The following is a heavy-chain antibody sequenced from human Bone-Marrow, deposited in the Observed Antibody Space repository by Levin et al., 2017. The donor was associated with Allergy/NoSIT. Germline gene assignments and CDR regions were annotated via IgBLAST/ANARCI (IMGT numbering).Heavy chain of an antibody. CDR2: IWYDGSNK. CDR1: GFTFSSYG. CDR3: ARDLHSSGWYGGDY. V-gene: IGHV3-33*01. Sequence: LSLTCAASGFTFSSYGMHWVRQAPGKGLEWVAVIWYDGSNKYYADSVKGRFTISRDNSKNTLYLQMNSLRAEDTAVYYCARDLHSSGWYGGDYWGQGTLVTVSS. J-gene: IGHJ4*02. D-gene: IGHD6-19*01.